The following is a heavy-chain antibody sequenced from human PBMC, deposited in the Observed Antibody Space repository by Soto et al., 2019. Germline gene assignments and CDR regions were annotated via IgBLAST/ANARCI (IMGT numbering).Heavy chain of an antibody. Sequence: PSETLSLTCIVSGVSISSGYCTWIRQSPGKGLEWIGYISHSGHRNYRASLQSRLTMSVETPKNQFSLNLTSVTAADTAIYYCATSNATCPGCYSWGQGTLVTVSS. CDR2: ISHSGHR. CDR1: GVSISSGY. V-gene: IGHV4-59*01. D-gene: IGHD3-10*01. J-gene: IGHJ5*02. CDR3: ATSNATCPGCYS.